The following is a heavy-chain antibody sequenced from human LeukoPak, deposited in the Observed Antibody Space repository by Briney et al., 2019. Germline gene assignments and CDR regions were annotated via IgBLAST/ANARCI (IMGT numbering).Heavy chain of an antibody. CDR1: GFTFSSYA. CDR2: ISYDGSNK. J-gene: IGHJ4*02. CDR3: AKILWGDPLGPFDY. D-gene: IGHD2-21*02. Sequence: GGSLRLSCSASGFTFSSYAMHWVRQAPGKGLEWVAVISYDGSNKYYADSVRGRFTISRDNSKNTLYLQMNSLRTEDTAVYYCAKILWGDPLGPFDYWGQGTLVTVSS. V-gene: IGHV3-30*18.